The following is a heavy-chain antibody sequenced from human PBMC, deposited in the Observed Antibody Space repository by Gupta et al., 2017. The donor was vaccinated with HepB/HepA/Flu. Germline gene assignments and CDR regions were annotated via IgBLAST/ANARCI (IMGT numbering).Heavy chain of an antibody. Sequence: QAQLQESGPGLVKPSGTLSLTCAGPGGSISSSNWWTWARQPPGKGLEWIVEINHSGSTTYNPSLKGRVTMSLDTSNNHLSLKVTSVTDADTAVYYCPTSWPLDYWGQGTLVTVSS. V-gene: IGHV4-4*02. CDR3: PTSWPLDY. CDR1: GGSISSSNW. J-gene: IGHJ4*02. CDR2: INHSGST.